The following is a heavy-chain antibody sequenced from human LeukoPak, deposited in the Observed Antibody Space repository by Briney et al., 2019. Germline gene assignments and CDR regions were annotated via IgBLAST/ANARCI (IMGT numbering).Heavy chain of an antibody. CDR3: AKPARTDYADY. J-gene: IGHJ4*02. D-gene: IGHD1-14*01. V-gene: IGHV3-23*01. CDR1: GFTFSSYA. CDR2: ISGSGGRK. Sequence: GGSLRLSCTASGFTFSSYAMNWVRQAPGKGLKWVSGISGSGGRKYYTDSVKGRFTISRDNSKNTLYLQMNSLRAEDTAVYYCAKPARTDYADYWGQGTLVTVSS.